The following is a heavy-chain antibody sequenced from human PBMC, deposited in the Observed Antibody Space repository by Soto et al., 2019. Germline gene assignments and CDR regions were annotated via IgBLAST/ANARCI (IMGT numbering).Heavy chain of an antibody. J-gene: IGHJ5*02. Sequence: TLSLTCTVSVGSIRNGYYYWSWVLQLPGKGLEWIGNIYYIGTTSYNPSLKSRVTISIDTSKNQFSLKLRSVVAADTAIYYCAKNETTRPWFDPWGQGTLVTVSS. CDR2: IYYIGTT. D-gene: IGHD1-1*01. CDR1: VGSIRNGYYY. CDR3: AKNETTRPWFDP. V-gene: IGHV4-31*03.